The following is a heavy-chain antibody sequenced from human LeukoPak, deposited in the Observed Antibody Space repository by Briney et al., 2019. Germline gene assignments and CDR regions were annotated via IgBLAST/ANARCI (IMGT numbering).Heavy chain of an antibody. J-gene: IGHJ4*02. CDR2: ISNSGST. D-gene: IGHD6-19*01. CDR3: SNTNRGWYGVGDY. V-gene: IGHV4-39*01. CDR1: SGSISSSIYS. Sequence: PSETLSLTCTVSSGSISSSIYSWGWIRQPPGKGLEWIGSISNSGSTYYNPSLRSRVTISVDTSKNQFSLKLSSVTAADTAVYHCSNTNRGWYGVGDYWGQGVLVTVSS.